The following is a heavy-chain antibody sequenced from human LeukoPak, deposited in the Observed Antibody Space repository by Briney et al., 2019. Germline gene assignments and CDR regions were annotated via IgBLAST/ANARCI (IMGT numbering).Heavy chain of an antibody. Sequence: GGSLRLSCAASGFTFNNFGMSWVRQAPGKGPEWVSGISGSGGSTYYADSVKGRFTISRDNSKNTLYLQMNSLRAEDTAVYYCAKKPYSSSWSFDPWGQGTLVTVSS. CDR2: ISGSGGST. V-gene: IGHV3-23*01. CDR3: AKKPYSSSWSFDP. D-gene: IGHD6-13*01. J-gene: IGHJ5*02. CDR1: GFTFNNFG.